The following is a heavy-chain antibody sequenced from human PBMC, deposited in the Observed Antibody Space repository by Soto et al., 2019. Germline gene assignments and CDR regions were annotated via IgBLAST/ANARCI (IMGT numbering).Heavy chain of an antibody. Sequence: SETLSLTCTVSGGSISSCNYYWVWLRPAPGKGLEWIGSIYYSGSTYYNPSLKSRVTISVDTSKNQFSLKLSSVTAADTAVYYCARRFYKVAWEGYYYYGMDVWGQGTTVT. CDR2: IYYSGST. J-gene: IGHJ6*02. CDR3: ARRFYKVAWEGYYYYGMDV. CDR1: GGSISSCNYY. D-gene: IGHD1-26*01. V-gene: IGHV4-39*01.